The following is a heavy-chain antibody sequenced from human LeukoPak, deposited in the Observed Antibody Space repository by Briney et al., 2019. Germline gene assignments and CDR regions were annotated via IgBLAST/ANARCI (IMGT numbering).Heavy chain of an antibody. CDR1: GGSISSYY. CDR3: ASIKGGHYYYGMDV. CDR2: IYYSGST. J-gene: IGHJ6*02. V-gene: IGHV4-59*01. Sequence: SETLSLTCTVSGGSISSYYWSWIRQPPGKGLEWIGYIYYSGSTNYNPSLKSRVTISVDTSKNQFSLKLSSVTAADTAVYYCASIKGGHYYYGMDVWGQGTTVTVSS.